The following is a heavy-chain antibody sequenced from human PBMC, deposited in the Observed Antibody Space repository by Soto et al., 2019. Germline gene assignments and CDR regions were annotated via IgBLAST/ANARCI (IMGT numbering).Heavy chain of an antibody. CDR3: ARLPDYNIYYYYYMDV. V-gene: IGHV4-59*08. CDR1: VGSISSYY. D-gene: IGHD4-4*01. J-gene: IGHJ6*03. Sequence: SETLSLTCTVSVGSISSYYWSWIRQPPGKGLEWIGYIYYSGSTNYNPSLKSRVTISVDTSKNQFSLKLSSVTAADTAVYYCARLPDYNIYYYYYMDVWGKGTTVTVSS. CDR2: IYYSGST.